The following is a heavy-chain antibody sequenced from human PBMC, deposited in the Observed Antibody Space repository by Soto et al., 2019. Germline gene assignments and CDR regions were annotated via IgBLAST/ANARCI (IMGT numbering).Heavy chain of an antibody. CDR1: GDTDTNYV. V-gene: IGHV1-69*13. CDR2: IFPKFGTT. J-gene: IGHJ6*02. CDR3: EAEMTFGKLSVV. D-gene: IGHD3-16*02. Sequence: SVKVSCKASGDTDTNYVISWVRQAPGRGLEWMGGIFPKFGTTYSAQKLQDRLTITADESTSTVYMQLSSLRLDDTAVYYCEAEMTFGKLSVVWGQGTTVTVSS.